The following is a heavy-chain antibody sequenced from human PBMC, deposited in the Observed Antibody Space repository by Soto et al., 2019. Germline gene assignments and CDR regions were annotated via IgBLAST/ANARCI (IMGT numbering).Heavy chain of an antibody. CDR1: GYTLTELS. Sequence: ASAKVSCKVSGYTLTELSMHWVRQAPGKGLEWMGGFDPEDGETIYAQKYQGRVTMTEDTSTDTAYMELSSLRSEDTAVYYCATYYYDSSGSEYYFDYWGQGTLVTVSS. J-gene: IGHJ4*02. V-gene: IGHV1-24*01. CDR2: FDPEDGET. CDR3: ATYYYDSSGSEYYFDY. D-gene: IGHD3-22*01.